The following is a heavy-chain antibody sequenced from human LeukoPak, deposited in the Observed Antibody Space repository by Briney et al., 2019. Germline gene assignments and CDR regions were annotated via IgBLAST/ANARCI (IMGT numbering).Heavy chain of an antibody. V-gene: IGHV4-39*01. J-gene: IGHJ4*02. CDR1: GASISGRGYY. CDR3: VKSGGYGLIDY. D-gene: IGHD1-26*01. CDR2: IYYTGNT. Sequence: PSETLSLTCAVSGASISGRGYYLGWLRQSPGKGLEWIGNIYYTGNTYYNASLQSRVTISIDTSENQSSLRLNSVTAADTAMYYCVKSGGYGLIDYWGPGTLVTVSS.